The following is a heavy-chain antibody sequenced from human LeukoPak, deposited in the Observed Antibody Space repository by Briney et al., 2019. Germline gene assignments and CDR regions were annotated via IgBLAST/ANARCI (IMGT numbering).Heavy chain of an antibody. CDR3: ATSPYYPRSYFDY. D-gene: IGHD3-10*01. Sequence: GGSLRLSCAASGFTFSSYAMSWVRQAPGKGLEWVSVISGSGGSTYHADSVKGRFTISRDNSKNTLYLQMNSLRAEDTAVYYCATSPYYPRSYFDYWGQGTLVTVSS. CDR2: ISGSGGST. V-gene: IGHV3-23*01. J-gene: IGHJ4*02. CDR1: GFTFSSYA.